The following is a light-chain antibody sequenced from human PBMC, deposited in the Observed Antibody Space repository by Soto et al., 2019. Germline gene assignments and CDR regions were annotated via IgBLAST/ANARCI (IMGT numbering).Light chain of an antibody. V-gene: IGLV1-44*01. J-gene: IGLJ1*01. CDR2: SNN. CDR1: SSNIGSNT. CDR3: AAWDDSLNGPV. Sequence: QSVLTQPPSASGTPEQRVTISCSGSSSNIGSNTVNWYQQLPGTAPKLLIYSNNQRPSGVPDRFSGSKSGTSASLAISGLQSEDEADYYCAAWDDSLNGPVFGTGTKLTVL.